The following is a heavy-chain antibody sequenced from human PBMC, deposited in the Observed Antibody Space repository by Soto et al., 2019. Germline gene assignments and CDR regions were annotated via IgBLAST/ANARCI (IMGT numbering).Heavy chain of an antibody. D-gene: IGHD6-19*01. J-gene: IGHJ3*02. CDR1: GGSISSYY. CDR2: IYTSGST. V-gene: IGHV4-4*07. CDR3: ARDGISSGRDDAFDI. Sequence: SETLSLTCTVSGGSISSYYWSWIRQPAGKGLEWIGRIYTSGSTNYNPSLKSRVTMSVDTSKNQFSLKLSSVTAADTAVYYCARDGISSGRDDAFDIWGQGTMVTVSS.